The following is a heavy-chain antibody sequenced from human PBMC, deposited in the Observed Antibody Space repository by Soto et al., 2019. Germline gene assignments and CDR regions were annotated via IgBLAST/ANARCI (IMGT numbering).Heavy chain of an antibody. Sequence: SETLSLTCTVSGGSISSGGYYWSWIRQHPGKGLEWIGYIYYSGSTYYNPSLKSRVTISVDTSKNQYSLKLSSVTAADTAVYYCARESSSDYVYYWGQGTLVTVSS. CDR3: ARESSSDYVYY. CDR1: GGSISSGGYY. V-gene: IGHV4-31*03. CDR2: IYYSGST. J-gene: IGHJ4*02. D-gene: IGHD4-17*01.